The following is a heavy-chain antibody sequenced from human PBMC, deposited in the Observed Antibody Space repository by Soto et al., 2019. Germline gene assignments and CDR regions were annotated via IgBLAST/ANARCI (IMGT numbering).Heavy chain of an antibody. CDR3: VKGRGGIYGTSYFDF. J-gene: IGHJ4*02. Sequence: EVPLVESGGGLGQPGRSLRLACAASGFTFDDYAMHWVRQAPGKGLEWVSGISWNSGNIGYADSVKGRFTISSDNAKNSLDLQMSSLRAEDTAVYYCVKGRGGIYGTSYFDFWGQGTLVTVSS. CDR2: ISWNSGNI. CDR1: GFTFDDYA. V-gene: IGHV3-9*01. D-gene: IGHD1-26*01.